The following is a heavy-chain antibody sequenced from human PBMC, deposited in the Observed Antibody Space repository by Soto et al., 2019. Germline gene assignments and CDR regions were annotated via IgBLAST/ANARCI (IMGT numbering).Heavy chain of an antibody. CDR1: GFTFSDHY. J-gene: IGHJ6*02. Sequence: GSLRLSCAASGFTFSDHYMDWVRQAPGKGLEWVGRTRNKANSYTTEYAASVKGRFTISRDDSKNSLYLQMNSLKTEDTAVYYCARGGYCSGGSCYSRPEEYYYYYGMDVWGQGTTVTVSS. CDR2: TRNKANSYTT. V-gene: IGHV3-72*01. D-gene: IGHD2-15*01. CDR3: ARGGYCSGGSCYSRPEEYYYYYGMDV.